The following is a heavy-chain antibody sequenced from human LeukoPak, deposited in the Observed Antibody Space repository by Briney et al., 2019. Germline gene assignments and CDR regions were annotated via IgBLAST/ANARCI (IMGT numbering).Heavy chain of an antibody. CDR1: GYTFTSYY. D-gene: IGHD4-23*01. CDR3: ARGHRTTVGGY. Sequence: GASVKVSCKAAGYTFTSYYMHWVRQAPGQGLEWMGIINLSGGSTSYAQKFQGRGTMTRDTSTSTVYMELSSLRSEDTAVYYCARGHRTTVGGYGGQGTLVTVSS. J-gene: IGHJ4*02. CDR2: INLSGGST. V-gene: IGHV1-46*01.